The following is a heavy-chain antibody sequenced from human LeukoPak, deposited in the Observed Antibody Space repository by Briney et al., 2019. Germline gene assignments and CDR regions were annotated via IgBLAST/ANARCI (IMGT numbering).Heavy chain of an antibody. CDR2: ISAYNGNT. J-gene: IGHJ3*02. D-gene: IGHD1-1*01. CDR1: GYTFTSYG. Sequence: ASVKVSCKASGYTFTSYGISWVRQAPGQGLEWMGWISAYNGNTNYAQKVQGRVTMTTDTSTSTAYMELGSLRSDDTAVYYCARDPRSRQPSYDAFDIWGQGTMVTVSS. V-gene: IGHV1-18*01. CDR3: ARDPRSRQPSYDAFDI.